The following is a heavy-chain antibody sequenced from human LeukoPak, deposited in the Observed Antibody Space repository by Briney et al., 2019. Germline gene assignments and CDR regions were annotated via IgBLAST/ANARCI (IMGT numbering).Heavy chain of an antibody. CDR1: GFIFSNYG. D-gene: IGHD1-20*01. Sequence: PGGSLRLSCAASGFIFSNYGMHWVRQAPGKGLEWVAFIRYDGNKKYYADSVQGRFTISRDNSKNTLYLQMNGLRTEDMAVYYCTAYNWNVERLIDCWGQGTLVTVSS. J-gene: IGHJ4*02. V-gene: IGHV3-30*02. CDR3: TAYNWNVERLIDC. CDR2: IRYDGNKK.